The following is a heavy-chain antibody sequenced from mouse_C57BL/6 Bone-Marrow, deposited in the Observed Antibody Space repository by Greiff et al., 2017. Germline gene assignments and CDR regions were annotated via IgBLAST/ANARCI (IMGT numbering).Heavy chain of an antibody. CDR1: GYTFTSYW. V-gene: IGHV1-64*01. Sequence: QVQLQQSGAELVKPGASVKLSCKASGYTFTSYWMHWVKQRPGQGLEWIGMIHPNSGSTNYNEKFKSKATLTVDKSSSTAYMQLSSLTSEDSAVYYCARRDYYGSSSHFYYWGQGTTLTVSS. CDR2: IHPNSGST. CDR3: ARRDYYGSSSHFYY. J-gene: IGHJ2*01. D-gene: IGHD1-1*01.